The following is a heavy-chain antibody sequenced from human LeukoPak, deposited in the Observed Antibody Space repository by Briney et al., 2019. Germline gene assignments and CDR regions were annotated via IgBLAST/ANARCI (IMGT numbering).Heavy chain of an antibody. D-gene: IGHD6-19*01. CDR2: IIPIFGIA. Sequence: SVKVSCKASGGTFSSYAISWVRQAPGQGLEWMGRIIPIFGIANYAQKFQGRVTITADKSTSTAYMELGSLRSEDTAVYYCARELTLGIAVAGTGSWFDPWGQGTLVIVSS. J-gene: IGHJ5*02. V-gene: IGHV1-69*04. CDR3: ARELTLGIAVAGTGSWFDP. CDR1: GGTFSSYA.